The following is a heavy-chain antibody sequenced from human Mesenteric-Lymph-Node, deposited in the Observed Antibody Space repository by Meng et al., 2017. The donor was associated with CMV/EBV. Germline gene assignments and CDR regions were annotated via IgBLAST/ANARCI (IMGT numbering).Heavy chain of an antibody. Sequence: GESLKISCAASGFTFSDYYMSWIRQAPGKGLEWVSYISSSSSTIYYADSVEGRFTISRDNAKNSVYLQMNGLRAEDTAVYYCARDDFGVVTNYWGQGTLVTVSS. CDR2: ISSSSSTI. CDR1: GFTFSDYY. CDR3: ARDDFGVVTNY. V-gene: IGHV3-11*04. J-gene: IGHJ4*02. D-gene: IGHD3-3*01.